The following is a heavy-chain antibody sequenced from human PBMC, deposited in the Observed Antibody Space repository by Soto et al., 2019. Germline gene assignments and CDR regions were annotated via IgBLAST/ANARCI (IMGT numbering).Heavy chain of an antibody. CDR1: GYTFISYY. J-gene: IGHJ3*02. D-gene: IGHD3-10*01. CDR2: INPSGGST. CDR3: ARGGVLLPDAFDI. V-gene: IGHV1-46*01. Sequence: ASLKVSSKASGYTFISYYMDWVRQAPGQGLEWMGIINPSGGSTSYAQKFQGRVTMTRDTSTSTVYMELSSLRSEDTAVYYCARGGVLLPDAFDIWGQGTMVTVSS.